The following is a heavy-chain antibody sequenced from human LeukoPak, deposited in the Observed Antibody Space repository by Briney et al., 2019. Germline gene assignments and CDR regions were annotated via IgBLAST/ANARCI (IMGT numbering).Heavy chain of an antibody. V-gene: IGHV3-21*01. CDR2: ISSSSSYI. Sequence: GGSLRLSCAASGFTFSSYNMNWVRQAPGKGLEWVSSISSSSSYIYYAGSVKGRFTISRDNAKNSLYLQMNSLRAEDTAVYYCARDQGGMVYHYYFYYMDVWGKGTTVTVSS. CDR1: GFTFSSYN. CDR3: ARDQGGMVYHYYFYYMDV. D-gene: IGHD2-8*01. J-gene: IGHJ6*03.